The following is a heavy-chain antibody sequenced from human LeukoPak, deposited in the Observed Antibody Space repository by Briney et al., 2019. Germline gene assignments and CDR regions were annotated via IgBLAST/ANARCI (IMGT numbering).Heavy chain of an antibody. Sequence: GGSLRLSCAASGFTFDDYAMHWVRQAPGKGLEWVSGISWNSGSIGYVDSVKGRFTISRDNAKNSLYLQMNSLRAEDTAVYYCAREIITMIVVVTRGYYYYMDVWGKGTTVTVSS. CDR1: GFTFDDYA. D-gene: IGHD3-22*01. CDR2: ISWNSGSI. CDR3: AREIITMIVVVTRGYYYYMDV. J-gene: IGHJ6*03. V-gene: IGHV3-9*01.